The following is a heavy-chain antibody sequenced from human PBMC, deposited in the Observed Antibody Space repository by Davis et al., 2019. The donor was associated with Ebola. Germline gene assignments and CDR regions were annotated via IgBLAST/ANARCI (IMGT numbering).Heavy chain of an antibody. V-gene: IGHV3-74*01. CDR1: GFTFSNAW. D-gene: IGHD2-2*01. Sequence: GESLKISCAASGFTFSNAWMSWVRQAPGKGLVWVSRINSDGSFTDYADSVKGRFTISRDNARNTVSLQMNSLRAEDTALYYCARSSYQPDYWGQGTLVTVSS. CDR2: INSDGSFT. J-gene: IGHJ4*02. CDR3: ARSSYQPDY.